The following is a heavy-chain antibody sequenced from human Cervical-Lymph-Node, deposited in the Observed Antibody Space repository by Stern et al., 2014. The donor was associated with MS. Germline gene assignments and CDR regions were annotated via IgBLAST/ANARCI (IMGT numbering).Heavy chain of an antibody. V-gene: IGHV3-30*09. D-gene: IGHD4-17*01. CDR3: ARVTDGDYDVFFCPGDY. J-gene: IGHJ4*02. CDR1: GFILNDYA. Sequence: VQLVESGGGVVQPGGSLRLSCAASGFILNDYAMHWVRQAPGKGLEWVAVISFDGTKKYYADSVMGRFAISTDKSKNTLYLQMNSLRTEDTATYYCARVTDGDYDVFFCPGDYWGQGALVTVSS. CDR2: ISFDGTKK.